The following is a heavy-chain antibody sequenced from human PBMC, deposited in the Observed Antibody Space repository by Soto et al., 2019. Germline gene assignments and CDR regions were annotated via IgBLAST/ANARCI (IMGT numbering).Heavy chain of an antibody. J-gene: IGHJ3*02. CDR3: ARVKDTAMVVDAFDI. CDR1: GYTFTSYG. CDR2: ISAYNGNT. V-gene: IGHV1-18*01. D-gene: IGHD5-18*01. Sequence: ASVKVSDKASGYTFTSYGISWVRQAPGQGLEWMGWISAYNGNTNYAQKLQGRVTMTTDTSTSTAYMELRSLRSDDTAVYYCARVKDTAMVVDAFDIWGQGTMVTVSS.